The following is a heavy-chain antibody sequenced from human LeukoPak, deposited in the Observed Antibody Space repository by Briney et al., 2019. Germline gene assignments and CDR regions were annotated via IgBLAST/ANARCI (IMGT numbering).Heavy chain of an antibody. CDR1: GGSFSGDF. CDR2: INHGGST. CDR3: ARYSIVVVINDAFDI. D-gene: IGHD3-22*01. J-gene: IGHJ3*02. Sequence: SETLSLTCAVYGGSFSGDFWSWIRQSPGKGLEWIGEINHGGSTTYNPSLQSRVTMSVDTSTNQISLKMTSVTAADTAVYYCARYSIVVVINDAFDIWGQGTMVTVSS. V-gene: IGHV4-34*01.